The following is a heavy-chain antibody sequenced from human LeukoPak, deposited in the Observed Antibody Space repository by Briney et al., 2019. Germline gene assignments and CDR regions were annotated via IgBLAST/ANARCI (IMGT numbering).Heavy chain of an antibody. CDR1: GGSISSYF. CDR3: AKASVTTAVLFAS. D-gene: IGHD4-23*01. Sequence: PSETLSLTCTVSGGSISSYFWNWIRQPPGQRLQWIGYMSNTGITKYNPSLKSRVTISADTSKNQFSLNLDSVTAADTAVYYCAKASVTTAVLFASWGQGTLVAVSS. V-gene: IGHV4-59*01. CDR2: MSNTGIT. J-gene: IGHJ4*02.